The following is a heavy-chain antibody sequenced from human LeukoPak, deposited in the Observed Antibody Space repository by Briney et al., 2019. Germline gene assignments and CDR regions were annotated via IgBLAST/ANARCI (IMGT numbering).Heavy chain of an antibody. V-gene: IGHV4-4*02. CDR1: GGSISSSNW. J-gene: IGHJ3*02. D-gene: IGHD3-10*01. Sequence: PSETLSLTCAVSGGSISSSNWWSWVRQPPGKGLEWIGEIYHSGSTNYNPSLKSRVTISVDKPKNQFSLKLSSVTAADTAVYYCARRPMVYGSDAFDIWGQGTMVTVSS. CDR2: IYHSGST. CDR3: ARRPMVYGSDAFDI.